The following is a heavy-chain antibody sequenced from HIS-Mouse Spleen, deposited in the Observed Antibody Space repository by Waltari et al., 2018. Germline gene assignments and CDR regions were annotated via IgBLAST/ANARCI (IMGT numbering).Heavy chain of an antibody. V-gene: IGHV4-39*07. Sequence: QLQLQESGPGLVKPSETLSLTCTVSGGSISSSSYYWGWIRQPPGKGLEWIGSIYYSGSTYHNPSLKRRVTISVDTSKNQFSLKLSSVTAADTAVYYCAREIPYSSSWYDWYFDLCGRGTLVTVSS. CDR3: AREIPYSSSWYDWYFDL. D-gene: IGHD6-13*01. CDR2: IYYSGST. CDR1: GGSISSSSYY. J-gene: IGHJ2*01.